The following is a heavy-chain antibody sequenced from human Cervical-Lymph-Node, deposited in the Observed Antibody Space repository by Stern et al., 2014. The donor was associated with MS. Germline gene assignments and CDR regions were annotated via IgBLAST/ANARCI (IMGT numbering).Heavy chain of an antibody. CDR3: VRSPFDYGSTSGYFDS. Sequence: VQLVESGGGVVQPGRSLRLPCVVSGFTFNNYAMHWVRQAPGKGLEWVAVISYYGDNKNYADYVKGRFTISRDNSKNTLYLQMNSLRAEDTAVYYCVRSPFDYGSTSGYFDSWGQGTLVTVSS. CDR1: GFTFNNYA. J-gene: IGHJ4*02. D-gene: IGHD4-17*01. V-gene: IGHV3-30-3*01. CDR2: ISYYGDNK.